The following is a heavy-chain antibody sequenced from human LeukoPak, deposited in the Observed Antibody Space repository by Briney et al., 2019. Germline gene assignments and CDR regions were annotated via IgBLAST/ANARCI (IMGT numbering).Heavy chain of an antibody. D-gene: IGHD6-13*01. CDR2: INPNSGGT. Sequence: ASVKVSCKASGYTFTGYFMSWVRQAPGQGLEWMGWINPNSGGTSYAQKFQGRVTMTRDTSISTAYMELSRLRSDDTALYCCAREATAAGNDWFDPWGQGTLVTVSS. J-gene: IGHJ5*02. V-gene: IGHV1-2*02. CDR3: AREATAAGNDWFDP. CDR1: GYTFTGYF.